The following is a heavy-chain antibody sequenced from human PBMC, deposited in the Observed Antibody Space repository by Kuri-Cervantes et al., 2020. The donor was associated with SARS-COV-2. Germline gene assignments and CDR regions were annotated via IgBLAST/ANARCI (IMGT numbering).Heavy chain of an antibody. CDR1: GFTFSSYA. J-gene: IGHJ4*02. D-gene: IGHD4-11*01. V-gene: IGHV3-30-3*01. Sequence: GESLKISCAASGFTFSSYAMHWVRQAPGKGLEWVAVISYDGSNEYYADSVKGRFTISRDNAKNTLYLQMNSLRAEDTAVYYCARIDYSISIDYWGQGTLVTVSS. CDR2: ISYDGSNE. CDR3: ARIDYSISIDY.